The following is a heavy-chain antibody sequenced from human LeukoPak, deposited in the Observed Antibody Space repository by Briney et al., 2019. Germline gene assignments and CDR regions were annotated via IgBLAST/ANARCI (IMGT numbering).Heavy chain of an antibody. J-gene: IGHJ5*02. CDR2: IYHSGST. Sequence: SETLSLTCAVSGYSISSGYYWGWIRQPPGKGLEWIGSIYHSGSTYYNPSLKSRVTISVDTSKNQFSLKLSSVTAADTAVYYCARLEYYDFWSGYYALNWFDPWGQGTLVTVSS. CDR3: ARLEYYDFWSGYYALNWFDP. V-gene: IGHV4-38-2*01. D-gene: IGHD3-3*01. CDR1: GYSISSGYY.